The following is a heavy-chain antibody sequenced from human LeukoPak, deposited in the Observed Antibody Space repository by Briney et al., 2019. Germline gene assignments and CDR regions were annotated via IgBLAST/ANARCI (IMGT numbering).Heavy chain of an antibody. CDR1: GFTFSSYS. J-gene: IGHJ4*02. V-gene: IGHV3-21*01. D-gene: IGHD3-22*01. Sequence: GGSLRLSCAASGFTFSSYSMNWVRQAPGKGLEWVSSISSSSSYIYYADSVKGRFTISRDNAKNSLYLQMNSLRAEDTAVYYCTNYDSSGYYPFDYWGQGTLVTVSS. CDR3: TNYDSSGYYPFDY. CDR2: ISSSSSYI.